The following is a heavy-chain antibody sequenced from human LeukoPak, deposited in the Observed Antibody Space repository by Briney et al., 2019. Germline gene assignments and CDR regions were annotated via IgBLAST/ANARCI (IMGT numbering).Heavy chain of an antibody. CDR2: ITTSGGAK. J-gene: IGHJ4*02. D-gene: IGHD3-22*01. CDR3: ARDPYYYDSSGLDY. CDR1: GFTFSSYS. Sequence: GGSLRLSCAASGFTFSSYSMNWVRQAPGKGLEWISYITTSGGAKNYADSVKGRFTISRDNSKNTLYLQMNSLRAEDTAVYYCARDPYYYDSSGLDYWGQGTLVTVSS. V-gene: IGHV3-48*01.